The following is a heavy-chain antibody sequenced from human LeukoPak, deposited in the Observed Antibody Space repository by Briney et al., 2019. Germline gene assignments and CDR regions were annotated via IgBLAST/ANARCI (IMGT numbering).Heavy chain of an antibody. D-gene: IGHD6-13*01. CDR1: GFTFSSYG. CDR2: ISYDGSNK. CDR3: AKFSRFGSSWYGYFDY. Sequence: GGSLRLSCAASGFTFSSYGMHWVRQAPGKGLEWAAVISYDGSNKYYADSVKGRFTISRDNSKNTLYLQMNSLRAEDTAVYYCAKFSRFGSSWYGYFDYWGQGTLVTVSS. J-gene: IGHJ4*02. V-gene: IGHV3-30*18.